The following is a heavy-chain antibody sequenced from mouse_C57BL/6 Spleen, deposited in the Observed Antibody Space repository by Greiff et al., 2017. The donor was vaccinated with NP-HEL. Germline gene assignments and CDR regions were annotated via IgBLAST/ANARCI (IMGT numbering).Heavy chain of an antibody. CDR2: IYPGDGDT. CDR1: GYAFSSSW. Sequence: VKLMESGPELVKPGASVKISCKASGYAFSSSWMNWVKQRPGKGLEWIGRIYPGDGDTNYNGKFKGKATLTADKSSSTAYMQLSSLTSEDSAVYFCARGGPNYFDYWGQGTTLTVSS. J-gene: IGHJ2*01. CDR3: ARGGPNYFDY. V-gene: IGHV1-82*01. D-gene: IGHD3-3*01.